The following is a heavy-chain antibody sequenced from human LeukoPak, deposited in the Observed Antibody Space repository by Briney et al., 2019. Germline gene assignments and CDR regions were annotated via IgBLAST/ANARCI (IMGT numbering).Heavy chain of an antibody. J-gene: IGHJ4*02. CDR1: GFTFRTYA. V-gene: IGHV3-7*03. CDR3: ARAGTYSSSWYVNY. CDR2: IKQDGSEK. Sequence: GGSLRLSCAASGFTFRTYAMSWVRQAPGKGLEWVANIKQDGSEKYYVDSVKGRFTISRDNTKNSLYLQMDSLKAGDTAVYYCARAGTYSSSWYVNYWGQGTLVAVSS. D-gene: IGHD6-13*01.